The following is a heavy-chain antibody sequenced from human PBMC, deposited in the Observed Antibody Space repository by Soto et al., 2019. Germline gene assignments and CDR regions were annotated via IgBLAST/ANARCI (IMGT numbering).Heavy chain of an antibody. V-gene: IGHV4-34*01. CDR3: ARGRGIAVDVGYYFDY. Sequence: QVQLQQWGAGLLKPSETLSLTCAVYGGSFSGYYWSWIRQPPGKGLEWIGEINHSGSTNYNPSLKSRVTISVDTSKNQFSLKLSSVTAADTAVYYCARGRGIAVDVGYYFDYWGQGTLVTVSS. D-gene: IGHD6-19*01. CDR1: GGSFSGYY. CDR2: INHSGST. J-gene: IGHJ4*02.